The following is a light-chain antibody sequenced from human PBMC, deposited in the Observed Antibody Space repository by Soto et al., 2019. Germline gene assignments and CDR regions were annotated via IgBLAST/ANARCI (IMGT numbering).Light chain of an antibody. CDR3: SSFTGTTTLDV. Sequence: QSALTQPASVSGSPGQSITISCTGTNSDVGAYKYVSWYQQHPGKAPKLIIYGVSNRPSGVSNRFSGSKSGNTAFLTISGLQPEDEADYYCSSFTGTTTLDVFGTGTKVTVL. CDR2: GVS. V-gene: IGLV2-14*03. J-gene: IGLJ1*01. CDR1: NSDVGAYKY.